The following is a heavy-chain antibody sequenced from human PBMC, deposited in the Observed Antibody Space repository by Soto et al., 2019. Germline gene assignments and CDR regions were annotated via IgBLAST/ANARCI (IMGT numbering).Heavy chain of an antibody. CDR1: GGTFSSYA. D-gene: IGHD2-8*01. V-gene: IGHV1-69*13. Sequence: ASVKVSCKASGGTFSSYAISWVRQAPGQGLEWMGGIIPIFGTANYAQKFQGRVTITADESTSTAYMELSSLRSEDTAVYYCARDHAVYALDYYYYGMDVWGQGTTVTVSS. CDR3: ARDHAVYALDYYYYGMDV. J-gene: IGHJ6*02. CDR2: IIPIFGTA.